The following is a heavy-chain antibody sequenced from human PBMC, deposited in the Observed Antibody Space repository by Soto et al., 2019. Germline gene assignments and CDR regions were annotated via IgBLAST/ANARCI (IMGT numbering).Heavy chain of an antibody. D-gene: IGHD1-26*01. J-gene: IGHJ5*02. CDR1: GFTFNSYW. Sequence: EVQLVESGGGLVQPGGSLRLSCAASGFTFNSYWMTWVRQAPGKGLEWVANIKQDGSEKYYVDSVKGRFTISRDNAKNSLYLQMNSRRAEDTAGYYCARGWGLDPWGQGTLVTVSS. V-gene: IGHV3-7*04. CDR3: ARGWGLDP. CDR2: IKQDGSEK.